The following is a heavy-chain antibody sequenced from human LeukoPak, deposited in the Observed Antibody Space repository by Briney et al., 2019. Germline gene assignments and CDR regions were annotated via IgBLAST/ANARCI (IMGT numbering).Heavy chain of an antibody. Sequence: SETLSLTCTVSGYSISSGYYWGWIRPPPGKGLEWIGSIYHSGGTYYNPSLSSRVSMSVDTSKNQFSLKLSSVTAADTAVYYCARDRGTSAYYYWVIWGQGTMVTVSS. D-gene: IGHD3-22*01. J-gene: IGHJ3*02. CDR1: GYSISSGYY. V-gene: IGHV4-38-2*02. CDR2: IYHSGGT. CDR3: ARDRGTSAYYYWVI.